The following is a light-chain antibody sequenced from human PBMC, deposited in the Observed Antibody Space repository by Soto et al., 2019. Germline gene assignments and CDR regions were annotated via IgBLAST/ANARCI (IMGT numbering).Light chain of an antibody. CDR2: DVR. V-gene: IGLV2-14*01. J-gene: IGLJ1*01. CDR3: SSYTGSSTLNV. CDR1: SSDVGGYNY. Sequence: QSALTQPASVSGSPGQSITISCTGTSSDVGGYNYVSWYQQHPGKAPKLMIYDVRNRPSGVSNRFSGSKSGNTAALTISGLQAEDEADYYCSSYTGSSTLNVFGTGTKLTVL.